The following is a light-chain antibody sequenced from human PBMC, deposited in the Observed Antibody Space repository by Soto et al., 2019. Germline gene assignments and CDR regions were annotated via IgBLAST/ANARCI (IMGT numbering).Light chain of an antibody. J-gene: IGLJ3*02. CDR3: CSSSDPHLV. V-gene: IGLV2-14*01. Sequence: QSALTQPASVSGSPGQSITISCTGSSSDVGGYNYVSWYQQHPGKAPKLMIYEVINRPSGVSSRFSGSESGNTASLAISGLQAEDGADYHCCSSSDPHLVFGGGTQLTVL. CDR1: SSDVGGYNY. CDR2: EVI.